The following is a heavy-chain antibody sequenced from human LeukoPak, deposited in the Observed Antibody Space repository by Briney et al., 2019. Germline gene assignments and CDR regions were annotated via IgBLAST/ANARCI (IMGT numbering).Heavy chain of an antibody. D-gene: IGHD2-2*02. Sequence: ASVKASCKASGYTFTGYYMHWVRQAPGQGLEWMGWINPNSGGTNYAQKFQGRVTMTRDTSISTAYMELSRLRSDDTAVYYCARGAHFVVVPAAIGYWGQGTLVTVSS. V-gene: IGHV1-2*02. CDR3: ARGAHFVVVPAAIGY. J-gene: IGHJ4*02. CDR2: INPNSGGT. CDR1: GYTFTGYY.